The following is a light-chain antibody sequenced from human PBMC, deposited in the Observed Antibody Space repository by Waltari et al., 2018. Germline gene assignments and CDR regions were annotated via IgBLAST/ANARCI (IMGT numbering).Light chain of an antibody. CDR3: AAWDDSLAGSYV. CDR1: ASNIGSNN. V-gene: IGLV1-44*01. Sequence: QSVLTQPPSASGTPGQRVTISCSGSASNIGSNNVNWYQQLPGTAPKLVVSGNNPRPAGVSDRFSGSKSGTSASLAISGLQSEDEADYFCAAWDDSLAGSYVFGTGTKVTVL. J-gene: IGLJ1*01. CDR2: GNN.